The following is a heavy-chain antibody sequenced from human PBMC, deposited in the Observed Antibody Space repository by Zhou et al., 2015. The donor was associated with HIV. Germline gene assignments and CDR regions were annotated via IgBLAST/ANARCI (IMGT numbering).Heavy chain of an antibody. CDR1: GFTFSSYA. CDR2: ISYDGRDK. V-gene: IGHV3-30*04. J-gene: IGHJ6*03. CDR3: ARGDRTYFQYSYYMDV. Sequence: VQLVESGGRAWSSLGGSLRLSCAASGFTFSSYAMHWVRQAPGKGLEWVALISYDGRDKDYADSVKGRLTISRDISKSTVYLQMTSLRNEDTAVYYCARGDRTYFQYSYYMDVWGKGTTVTVSS. D-gene: IGHD1-7*01.